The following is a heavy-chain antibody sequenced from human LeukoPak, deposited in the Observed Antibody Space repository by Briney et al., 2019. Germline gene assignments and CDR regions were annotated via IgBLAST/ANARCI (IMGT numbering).Heavy chain of an antibody. CDR1: GGTFSSYA. D-gene: IGHD6-13*01. V-gene: IGHV1-69*13. CDR2: IIPIFGTA. CDR3: ARALGIAAADLDY. Sequence: ASVKVSCKASGGTFSSYAISWVRQAPGQGLEWMGGIIPIFGTANYAQKFQGRVTITADESTSTAYMELSSLRSEDTAVYYCARALGIAAADLDYWGQGTLVTVSS. J-gene: IGHJ4*02.